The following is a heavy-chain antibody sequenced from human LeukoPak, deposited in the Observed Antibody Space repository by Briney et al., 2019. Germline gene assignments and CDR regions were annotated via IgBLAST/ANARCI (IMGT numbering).Heavy chain of an antibody. CDR1: GYTFTSYG. Sequence: SVKVSCKASGYTFTSYGISWVRQAPGQGLEWMGGIIPIFGTANYAQKFQGRVTITTDESTSTAYMELSSLRSEDTAVYYCARSERGYSYGHDAFDIWGQGTMVTVSS. J-gene: IGHJ3*02. V-gene: IGHV1-69*05. CDR2: IIPIFGTA. CDR3: ARSERGYSYGHDAFDI. D-gene: IGHD5-18*01.